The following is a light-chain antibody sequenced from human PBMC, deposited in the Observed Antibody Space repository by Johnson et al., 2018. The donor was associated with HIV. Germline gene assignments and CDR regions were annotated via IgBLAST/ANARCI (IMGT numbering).Light chain of an antibody. V-gene: IGLV1-51*01. CDR3: GTWDSSLSGV. CDR2: DND. J-gene: IGLJ1*01. CDR1: SSNIGNNY. Sequence: QSVLTQPPSVSAAPGQKVTISCSGSSSNIGNNYVSWYQQLPGTAPKLLIYDNDQRPSGIPDRFSGSKSGTSATLDITGLQTGDGADYYCGTWDSSLSGVFGTGTKVTVL.